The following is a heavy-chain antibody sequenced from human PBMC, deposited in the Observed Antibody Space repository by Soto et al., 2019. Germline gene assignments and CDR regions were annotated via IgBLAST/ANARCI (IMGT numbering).Heavy chain of an antibody. CDR1: GGSISSGGYY. V-gene: IGHV4-31*03. D-gene: IGHD2-8*01. J-gene: IGHJ4*02. CDR3: ARDLHGHRAFDY. CDR2: IYYSGST. Sequence: SETLSLTCTVSGGSISSGGYYWSWIRQHPGKGLEWIGYIYYSGSTYYNPSLKSRVTISVDTSKNQFSLKLSSVTAADTAVYYCARDLHGHRAFDYWGQGTLVTVSS.